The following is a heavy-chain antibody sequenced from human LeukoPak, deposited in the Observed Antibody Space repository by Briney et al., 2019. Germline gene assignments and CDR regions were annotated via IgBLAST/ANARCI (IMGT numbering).Heavy chain of an antibody. J-gene: IGHJ4*02. CDR3: TTDSNWGFFD. CDR2: SRRETEGGTT. Sequence: PGGSLRLSCAASGFTFWNVWMSWVRQAPGKGPEWVARSRRETEGGTTDYNAPVKGRFTISRDDSKNTLYLQMNSLKDEDTAVYYCTTDSNWGFFDWGQGTLVTVSS. CDR1: GFTFWNVW. V-gene: IGHV3-15*01. D-gene: IGHD7-27*01.